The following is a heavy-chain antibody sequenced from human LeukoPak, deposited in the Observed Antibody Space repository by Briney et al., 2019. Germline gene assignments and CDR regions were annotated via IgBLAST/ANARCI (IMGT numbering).Heavy chain of an antibody. Sequence: GGSLRLSCAASGFTFSSYAMSWARQAPGKGLEWVSAISGSGGSTYYADSVKGRFTISRDNSKNTLYLQMNSLRAEDTAVYYCAKDSYYYYYMDVWGKGTTVTVSS. V-gene: IGHV3-23*01. CDR2: ISGSGGST. CDR3: AKDSYYYYYMDV. CDR1: GFTFSSYA. J-gene: IGHJ6*03.